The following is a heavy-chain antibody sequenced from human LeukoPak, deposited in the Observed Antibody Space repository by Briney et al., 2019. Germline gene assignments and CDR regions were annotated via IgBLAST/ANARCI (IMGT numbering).Heavy chain of an antibody. Sequence: GGSLRLSCAASGFTFSSYWMSWVRQAPGKGLEWVAVISYDGSNKYYADSVKGRFTISGDNSKNTLYLQMNSLRAEDTAVYYCAKGITMIVVDNDYFDYWGQGTLVTVSS. D-gene: IGHD3-22*01. CDR1: GFTFSSYW. CDR3: AKGITMIVVDNDYFDY. V-gene: IGHV3-30*18. J-gene: IGHJ4*02. CDR2: ISYDGSNK.